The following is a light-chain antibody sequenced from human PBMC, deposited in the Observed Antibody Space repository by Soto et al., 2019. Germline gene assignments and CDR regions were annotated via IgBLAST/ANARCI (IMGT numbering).Light chain of an antibody. CDR1: QCSSNW. Sequence: DIQMTQSPSTLSASVGDIVTITSRASQCSSNWLAWYQQKPGKAPKALIYDASSLGSGVPSRFSGSGSGTEFTLTIRSRQPGDFATYYCQQYNSYSPWTFGQGTKVEIK. CDR2: DAS. V-gene: IGKV1-5*01. CDR3: QQYNSYSPWT. J-gene: IGKJ1*01.